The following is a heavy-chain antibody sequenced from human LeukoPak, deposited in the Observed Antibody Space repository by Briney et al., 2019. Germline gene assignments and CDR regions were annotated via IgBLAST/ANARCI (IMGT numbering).Heavy chain of an antibody. D-gene: IGHD3-3*01. CDR3: ARDFAVDYFDY. J-gene: IGHJ4*02. V-gene: IGHV1-46*01. Sequence: ASVKVSCKAFGYTFTSNYMHWVRQAPGQGLEWMGIINPSGGSTSYAQKFQGRITLSRDTSTSTVYMELSSLRSEDTAVYYCARDFAVDYFDYWGQGTLVTVSS. CDR2: INPSGGST. CDR1: GYTFTSNY.